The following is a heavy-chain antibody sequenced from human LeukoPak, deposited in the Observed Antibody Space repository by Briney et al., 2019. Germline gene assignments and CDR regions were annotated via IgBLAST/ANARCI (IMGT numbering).Heavy chain of an antibody. Sequence: LETLSLTCTVSGGSISSYYWSWIRQPPGKGLEWIGYIYYSGSTNYNPSLKSRVTISVDTSKNQFSLKLSSVTAADTAVYYCARDRAWRFGELHAFDIWGQGTMVTVSS. V-gene: IGHV4-59*01. J-gene: IGHJ3*02. CDR3: ARDRAWRFGELHAFDI. CDR2: IYYSGST. CDR1: GGSISSYY. D-gene: IGHD3-16*01.